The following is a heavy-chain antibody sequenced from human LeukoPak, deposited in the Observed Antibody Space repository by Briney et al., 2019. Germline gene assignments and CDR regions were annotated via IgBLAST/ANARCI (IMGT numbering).Heavy chain of an antibody. Sequence: PSETLSHTCAVYGGSFSGYYWSWIRQPPGKGLEWIGEINHSGSTNYNPSLKSRVTISVDTSKNQFSLKLSSVTAADTAVYYCARAKVGAADYWGQGTLVTVSS. J-gene: IGHJ4*02. V-gene: IGHV4-34*01. CDR1: GGSFSGYY. CDR3: ARAKVGAADY. CDR2: INHSGST. D-gene: IGHD1-26*01.